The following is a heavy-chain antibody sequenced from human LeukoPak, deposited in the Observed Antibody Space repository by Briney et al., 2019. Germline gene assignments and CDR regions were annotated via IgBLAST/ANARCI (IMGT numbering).Heavy chain of an antibody. CDR2: IYYSGST. V-gene: IGHV4-59*01. J-gene: IGHJ3*02. CDR1: GGSISNYY. CDR3: ARYPTAFDI. Sequence: RSSETLSLTCTVSGGSISNYYWSWIRQPPGKGLEWIGYIYYSGSTNYNPSLKSRVTISVDTFKNQFSLKLSSVTAADTAVYYCARYPTAFDIWGQGTMVTVSS.